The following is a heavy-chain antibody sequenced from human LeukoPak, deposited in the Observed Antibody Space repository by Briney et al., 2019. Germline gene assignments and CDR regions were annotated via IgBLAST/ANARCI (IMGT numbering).Heavy chain of an antibody. CDR2: ISGSGGST. D-gene: IGHD2-15*01. CDR1: GFTFSSYA. J-gene: IGHJ3*02. Sequence: GGSLRLSCAASGFTFSSYAMSWVRQAPGKGLEWVSAISGSGGSTYYADSVKGRFTISRDNSKNTLYLQMNSLRAEDTAVYYCAKDWYCSGGSCYSAAAFDIWGQGTMVTVSS. V-gene: IGHV3-23*01. CDR3: AKDWYCSGGSCYSAAAFDI.